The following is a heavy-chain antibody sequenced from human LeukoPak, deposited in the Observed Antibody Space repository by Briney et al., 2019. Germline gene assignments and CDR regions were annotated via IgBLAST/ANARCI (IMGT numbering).Heavy chain of an antibody. CDR2: IVSSGGTT. V-gene: IGHV3-23*01. CDR1: GFSFNTYA. J-gene: IGHJ4*02. D-gene: IGHD5-24*01. CDR3: AKVFRDGYNYPFDY. Sequence: GGSLRLSCAASGFSFNTYAMSWVRQAPGKGLQWDSTIVSSGGTTHYADAVQGRFTISRDNSKNTLYLQMNSLRAEDTAVYYCAKVFRDGYNYPFDYWGQGTLVTVSS.